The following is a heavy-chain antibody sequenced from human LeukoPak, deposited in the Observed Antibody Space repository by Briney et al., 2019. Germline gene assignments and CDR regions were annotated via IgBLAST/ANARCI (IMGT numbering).Heavy chain of an antibody. CDR1: GYAFASYG. V-gene: IGHV1-18*01. Sequence: ASVKVSCKASGYAFASYGISWVRQAPGQGLEWLGLISVNNGNTHYAQKFQGRVTMTTDTSTSTAYMEVRSLRSDDTAVYYCQRITIFGVVIDFDYWGLGTLVTVSS. J-gene: IGHJ4*02. CDR2: ISVNNGNT. D-gene: IGHD3-3*01. CDR3: QRITIFGVVIDFDY.